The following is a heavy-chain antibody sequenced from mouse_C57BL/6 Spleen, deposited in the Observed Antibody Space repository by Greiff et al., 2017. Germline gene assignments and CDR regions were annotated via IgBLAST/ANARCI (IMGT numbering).Heavy chain of an antibody. CDR2: INPGSGGT. J-gene: IGHJ1*03. V-gene: IGHV1-54*01. CDR3: ARGSNYEYFGV. CDR1: GYAFTNYL. D-gene: IGHD2-5*01. Sequence: QVQLQQSGAELVRPGTSVKVSCKASGYAFTNYLIEWVKQRPGQGLEWIGVINPGSGGTNYNEKFKGKATLTADKSSSTAYMQLSSLTSEDSAVYFCARGSNYEYFGVWGTGTTVTVSS.